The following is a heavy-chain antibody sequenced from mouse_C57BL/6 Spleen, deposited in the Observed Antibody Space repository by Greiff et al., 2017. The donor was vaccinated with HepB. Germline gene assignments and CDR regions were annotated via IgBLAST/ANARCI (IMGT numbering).Heavy chain of an antibody. CDR2: IDPNSGGT. V-gene: IGHV1-72*01. CDR1: GYTFTSYW. Sequence: QVQLQQPGAELVKPGASVKLSCKASGYTFTSYWMHWVKQRPGRGFEWIGRIDPNSGGTKYNEKFKSKATLTVDKPSSTAYMQLSSLTSEDSAVYYCARDEGNYVNAMDYWGQGTSVTVSS. J-gene: IGHJ4*01. CDR3: ARDEGNYVNAMDY. D-gene: IGHD2-1*01.